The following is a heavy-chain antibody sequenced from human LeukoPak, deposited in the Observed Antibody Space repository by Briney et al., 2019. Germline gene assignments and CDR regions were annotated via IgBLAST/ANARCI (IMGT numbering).Heavy chain of an antibody. CDR1: GGSISSGSYY. J-gene: IGHJ6*03. D-gene: IGHD3-3*01. V-gene: IGHV4-61*02. CDR3: ARDRHYDFWSGYSVNYYYYMDV. Sequence: SQTLSLTCTVSGGSISSGSYYWSWIRQPAGKGLEWIGRIYTSGSTNYNPSLKSRVTISVDTSKNQFSLKLSSVTAADTAVYYCARDRHYDFWSGYSVNYYYYMDVWGKGTTVTVSS. CDR2: IYTSGST.